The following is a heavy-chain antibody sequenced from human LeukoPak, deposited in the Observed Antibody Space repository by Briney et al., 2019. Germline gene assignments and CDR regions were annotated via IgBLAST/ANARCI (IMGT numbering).Heavy chain of an antibody. J-gene: IGHJ4*02. CDR3: AKDFVYNSGWYETRLHFDY. D-gene: IGHD6-19*01. V-gene: IGHV3-30*18. CDR1: GFAFSNAW. CDR2: ISYDGRTK. Sequence: GGSLRLSCAASGFAFSNAWMTWVRRAPGKGLEWVAVISYDGRTKYYADSVKGRFTISRDNSKNTLYLQMNSLRAEDTAVYYCAKDFVYNSGWYETRLHFDYWGQGTLVTVSS.